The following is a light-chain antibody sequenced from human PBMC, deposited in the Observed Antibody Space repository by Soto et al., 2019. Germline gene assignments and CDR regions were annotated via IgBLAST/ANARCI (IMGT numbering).Light chain of an antibody. CDR3: SSYAGTNNLGV. V-gene: IGLV2-8*01. Sequence: QSVLTQPPSVSGTPGQTVTISCTGTSSDVGGYNYVSWYQQHPGKAPKLIIYGVNKRPPGVPDRFSGSKSGNTASLTVSGLQAEDEADYYCSSYAGTNNLGVFGGGTKLTVL. CDR2: GVN. CDR1: SSDVGGYNY. J-gene: IGLJ2*01.